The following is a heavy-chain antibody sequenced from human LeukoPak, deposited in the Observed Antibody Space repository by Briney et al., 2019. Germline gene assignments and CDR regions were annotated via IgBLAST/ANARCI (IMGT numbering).Heavy chain of an antibody. CDR1: GFTFSSYA. Sequence: GGSLRLSCAASGFTFSSYAMSWVRQAPGKGLEWVSAISGSGGSTYYADSVKGRFTISRDNSKNTLYLQMNSLRAEDTAVYYCAKSERYYGSGSYYKVFDYWGQGTLVTVSS. J-gene: IGHJ4*02. CDR2: ISGSGGST. CDR3: AKSERYYGSGSYYKVFDY. D-gene: IGHD3-10*01. V-gene: IGHV3-23*01.